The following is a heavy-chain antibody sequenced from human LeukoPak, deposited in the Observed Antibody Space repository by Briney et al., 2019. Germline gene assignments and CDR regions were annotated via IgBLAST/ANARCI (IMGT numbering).Heavy chain of an antibody. CDR2: IGGSGGST. CDR1: GFTFSSYA. V-gene: IGHV3-23*01. Sequence: GGSLRLSCAASGFTFSSYAMSWVRQAPGKGLEWVSAIGGSGGSTYYADSVKGRFTISRDNSKNTLCLQMNSLRAEDTAVYYCAKDTCSSTSCYFIYYYYMDVWGKGTTVTVSS. J-gene: IGHJ6*03. D-gene: IGHD2-2*01. CDR3: AKDTCSSTSCYFIYYYYMDV.